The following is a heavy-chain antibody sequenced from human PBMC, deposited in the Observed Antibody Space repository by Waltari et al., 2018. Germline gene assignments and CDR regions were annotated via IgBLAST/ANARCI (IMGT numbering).Heavy chain of an antibody. V-gene: IGHV4-39*01. Sequence: QLQLQESGPGLVKPSETLSLTCTVSGGSISSSSYYWGWLRQPPGKGLEWIGSIYYSGSTYYNPSLKSRVTISVDTSKNQFSLKLSSVTAADTAVYYCVTYYYGSGSYYNGAFDYWGQGTLVTVSS. D-gene: IGHD3-10*01. CDR1: GGSISSSSYY. J-gene: IGHJ4*02. CDR3: VTYYYGSGSYYNGAFDY. CDR2: IYYSGST.